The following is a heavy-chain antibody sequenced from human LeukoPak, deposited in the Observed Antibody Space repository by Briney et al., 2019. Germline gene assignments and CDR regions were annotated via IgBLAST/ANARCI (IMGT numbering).Heavy chain of an antibody. CDR1: GGSFSGYY. D-gene: IGHD6-13*01. V-gene: IGHV4-34*01. CDR3: ARQVLITAGWFDP. J-gene: IGHJ5*02. CDR2: INHSGST. Sequence: SETLSLTCAVYGGSFSGYYWSWIRQPPGKGLEWIGEINHSGSTNYNPSLKSRVTISVDTSKNQFSLKLSSVTAADTAVYFCARQVLITAGWFDPWGQGTLVTVSS.